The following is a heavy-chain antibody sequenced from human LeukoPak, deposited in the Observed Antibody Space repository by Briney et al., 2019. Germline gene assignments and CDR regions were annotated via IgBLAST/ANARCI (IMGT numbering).Heavy chain of an antibody. Sequence: SSETLSLTCTVSGGSINNYYWSWIRQPPGKGLEWIGYVYYSGSTYYNPSLKSRVTISVDTSKNQFFLKLSSVTAADTAIYYCARGTMMVGPWGQGTLVTVSS. J-gene: IGHJ5*02. CDR1: GGSINNYY. CDR2: VYYSGST. V-gene: IGHV4-59*01. CDR3: ARGTMMVGP. D-gene: IGHD3-22*01.